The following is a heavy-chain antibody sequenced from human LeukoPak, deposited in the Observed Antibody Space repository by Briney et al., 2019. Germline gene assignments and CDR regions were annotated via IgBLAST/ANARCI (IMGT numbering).Heavy chain of an antibody. CDR1: GFTFSSYA. Sequence: GGSLRLSCAASGFTFSSYAMSWVRQAPGKGLEWVSAISGSGGSTYYANSVKGRFTISRDNSKNTLYLQMNSLRAEDTAVYYCAKPLAYCGGDCYTSNYYYYYYGMDVWGQGATVTVSS. J-gene: IGHJ6*02. CDR2: ISGSGGST. CDR3: AKPLAYCGGDCYTSNYYYYYYGMDV. V-gene: IGHV3-23*01. D-gene: IGHD2-21*02.